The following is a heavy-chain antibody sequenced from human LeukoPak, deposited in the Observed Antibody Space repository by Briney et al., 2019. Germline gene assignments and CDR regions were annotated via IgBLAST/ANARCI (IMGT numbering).Heavy chain of an antibody. Sequence: SETLSLTCTVSGGSISSYYWSWIRQPPGKGLEWIGYIYYGGSTNYNPSLKSRVTISVDTSKNQFSLKLSSVTAADTAVYYCARGEVGRDGYKSGWFDPWGQGTLVTVSS. CDR2: IYYGGST. CDR1: GGSISSYY. V-gene: IGHV4-59*12. CDR3: ARGEVGRDGYKSGWFDP. D-gene: IGHD5-24*01. J-gene: IGHJ5*02.